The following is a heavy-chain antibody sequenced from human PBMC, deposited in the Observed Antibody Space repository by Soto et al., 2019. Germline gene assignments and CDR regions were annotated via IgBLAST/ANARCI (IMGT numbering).Heavy chain of an antibody. CDR1: RFTFDDYA. J-gene: IGHJ3*02. CDR2: ISWNSGTI. CDR3: AKDRYSSGWYDAFDI. D-gene: IGHD6-19*01. Sequence: DVPLVESGGGLVQPGRSLRLSCAASRFTFDDYAMHWVRQAPGKGLEWVSGISWNSGTIDYADSVKGRFTISRDNAKNSLYLQMNSLRAEDTALYYCAKDRYSSGWYDAFDIWGQGTMVTVSP. V-gene: IGHV3-9*01.